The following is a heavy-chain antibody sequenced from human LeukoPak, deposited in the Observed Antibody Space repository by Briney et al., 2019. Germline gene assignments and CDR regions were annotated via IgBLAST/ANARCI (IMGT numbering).Heavy chain of an antibody. J-gene: IGHJ6*03. CDR1: GGSFSGYY. D-gene: IGHD3-10*01. V-gene: IGHV4-34*01. CDR3: ASTTWADVLWFGEPNYYYYYMDV. Sequence: PSETLSLTCAVYGGSFSGYYWSWIRQPPGKGLEWIGEINHSGSTNYNPSLKSRVTISVDTSKNQFSLKLSSVTAADTAVYYCASTTWADVLWFGEPNYYYYYMDVWGKGTTVTVSS. CDR2: INHSGST.